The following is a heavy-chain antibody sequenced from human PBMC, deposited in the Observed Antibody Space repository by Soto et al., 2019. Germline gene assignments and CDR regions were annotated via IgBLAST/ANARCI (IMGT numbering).Heavy chain of an antibody. Sequence: SETLSLTCTVSGDSISSPHYYWTWIRQPPGKGLEWIGYVYHTGRTSYNPSLKSRVSISMDTSKNQFSLNLDSVTAADTAVYFCARDFAYFDSWGQGTLVTVSS. CDR3: ARDFAYFDS. D-gene: IGHD3-3*01. CDR1: GDSISSPHYY. V-gene: IGHV4-61*01. J-gene: IGHJ4*02. CDR2: VYHTGRT.